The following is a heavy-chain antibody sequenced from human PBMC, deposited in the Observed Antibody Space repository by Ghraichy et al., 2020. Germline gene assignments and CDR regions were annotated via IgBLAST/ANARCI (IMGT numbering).Heavy chain of an antibody. CDR3: ARDQGGVGATYYYGMDV. Sequence: LSLTCAASGFTFSSYWMSWVRQAPGKGLEWVANIKQDGSEKYYVDSVKGRFTISRDNAKNSLYLQMNSLRAEDTAVYYCARDQGGVGATYYYGMDVWGQGTTVTVSS. V-gene: IGHV3-7*01. CDR2: IKQDGSEK. D-gene: IGHD1-26*01. CDR1: GFTFSSYW. J-gene: IGHJ6*02.